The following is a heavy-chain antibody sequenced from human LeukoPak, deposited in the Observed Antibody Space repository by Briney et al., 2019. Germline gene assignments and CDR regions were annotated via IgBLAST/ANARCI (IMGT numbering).Heavy chain of an antibody. V-gene: IGHV3-23*01. Sequence: GGSLRLSCAASGFTFSSSAMSWVRQAPGKGLEWVSTISGSGSGSSTYYADSVKGRFTISRDNSKNTLYLQMNSLRAEDTAVYYCAKDLGIVVVTDHDAFDIWGQGTMVTVSS. D-gene: IGHD2-21*02. CDR2: ISGSGSGSST. CDR1: GFTFSSSA. J-gene: IGHJ3*02. CDR3: AKDLGIVVVTDHDAFDI.